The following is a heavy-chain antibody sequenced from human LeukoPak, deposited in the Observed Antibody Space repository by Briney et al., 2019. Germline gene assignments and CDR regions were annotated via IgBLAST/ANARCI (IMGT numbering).Heavy chain of an antibody. D-gene: IGHD5-12*01. V-gene: IGHV4-34*01. CDR1: GGSFSGYY. CDR2: INHSGST. CDR3: ATAINTGYDDGVDF. J-gene: IGHJ4*02. Sequence: SETLSLTCAVYGGSFSGYYWSWIRQPPGKGLEWIGEINHSGSTNYNPSLKSRVTISVDTSKNQFSLKVRSVIAADTAVYYCATAINTGYDDGVDFWGQGTLVIVSS.